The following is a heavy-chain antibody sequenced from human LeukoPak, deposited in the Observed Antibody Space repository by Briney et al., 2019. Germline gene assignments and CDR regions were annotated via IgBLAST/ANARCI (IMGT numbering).Heavy chain of an antibody. V-gene: IGHV1-2*02. CDR3: TRDLLGFATTPLSD. J-gene: IGHJ4*02. D-gene: IGHD4-17*01. CDR2: INPNRGDT. Sequence: ASVKVSCKASGYTFTNNYIHWVREAPGHGLEWMGWINPNRGDTNYAQKFQGRGTMTRDTSISTAFMELTRLTSDDTAVYYCTRDLLGFATTPLSDWGQGTLVTVSS. CDR1: GYTFTNNY.